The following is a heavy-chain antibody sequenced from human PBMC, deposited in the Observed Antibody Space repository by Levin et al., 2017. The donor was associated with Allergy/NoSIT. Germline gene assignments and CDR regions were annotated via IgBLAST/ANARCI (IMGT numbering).Heavy chain of an antibody. Sequence: GGSLRLSCAASGFTFSSYGMHWVRQAPGKGLEWVAVISYDGSNKYYADSVKGRFTISRDNSKNTLYLQMNSLRAEDTAVYYCAKSSITMIVVVPYGMDVWGQGTTVTVSS. CDR2: ISYDGSNK. V-gene: IGHV3-30*18. J-gene: IGHJ6*02. CDR1: GFTFSSYG. D-gene: IGHD3-22*01. CDR3: AKSSITMIVVVPYGMDV.